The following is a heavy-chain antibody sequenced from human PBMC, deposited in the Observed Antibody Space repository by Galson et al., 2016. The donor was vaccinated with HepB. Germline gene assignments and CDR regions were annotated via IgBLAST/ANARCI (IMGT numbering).Heavy chain of an antibody. D-gene: IGHD2-15*01. CDR1: GFTFSSYS. Sequence: SLRLSCAASGFTFSSYSMTWVRQAPGKGLVWVSRINNDGSNTTYADSVKGRFTISRDNAKNTLYLQMNSLRAEDTAVYYCARPGYCSGSSCYVPFDIWGQGTMATVSS. V-gene: IGHV3-74*03. CDR2: INNDGSNT. J-gene: IGHJ3*02. CDR3: ARPGYCSGSSCYVPFDI.